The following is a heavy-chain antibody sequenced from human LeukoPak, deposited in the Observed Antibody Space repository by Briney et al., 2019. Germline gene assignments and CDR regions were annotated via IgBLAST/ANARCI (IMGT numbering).Heavy chain of an antibody. CDR3: AREWKYYFDY. D-gene: IGHD1-1*01. CDR2: ISSSSSTI. CDR1: GFTFSTYS. J-gene: IGHJ4*02. V-gene: IGHV3-48*01. Sequence: GGSLRLSCAASGFTFSTYSMNWVRQAPGKGLEWVSYISSSSSTIYYADSVKGRFTISRDNSKNTLYLQMNSLRAEDTAVYYCAREWKYYFDYWGQGTLVTVSS.